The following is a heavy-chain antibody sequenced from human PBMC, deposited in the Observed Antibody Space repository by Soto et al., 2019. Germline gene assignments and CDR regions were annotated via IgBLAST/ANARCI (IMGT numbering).Heavy chain of an antibody. Sequence: ETLLHPYTVSGGTRRRSCYFGCRIRQPPGKGLEWIGSIYYSGSTYYNPSLKSRVTISVDTSKNQFSLKLSSVTAADTAVYYCAGGVGSYGRSSAFDIWGQGTMGT. CDR1: GGTRRRSCYF. CDR2: IYYSGST. V-gene: IGHV4-39*01. J-gene: IGHJ3*02. D-gene: IGHD1-26*01. CDR3: AGGVGSYGRSSAFDI.